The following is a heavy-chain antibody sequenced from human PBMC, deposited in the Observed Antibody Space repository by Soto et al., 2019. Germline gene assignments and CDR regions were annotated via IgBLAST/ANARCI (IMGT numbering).Heavy chain of an antibody. V-gene: IGHV4-59*01. CDR1: GGSISSYY. D-gene: IGHD3-10*01. CDR2: IYYSGST. CDR3: ARDYYGSGSFHEVGYWFDP. Sequence: NPSETLSLTCTVSGGSISSYYWSWIRQPPGKGLERIGYIYYSGSTNYNPSLKSRVTISVDTSKNQFSLKLSSVTAADTAVYYCARDYYGSGSFHEVGYWFDPWGQGTLVTVSS. J-gene: IGHJ5*02.